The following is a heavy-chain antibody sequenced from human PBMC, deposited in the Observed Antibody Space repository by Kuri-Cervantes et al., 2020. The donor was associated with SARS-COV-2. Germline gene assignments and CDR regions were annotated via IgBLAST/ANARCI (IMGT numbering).Heavy chain of an antibody. CDR3: ARTYYYDSSGLPDAFDI. J-gene: IGHJ3*02. Sequence: SQTLSLTCAVSGYSISSGYYWGWIRQPPGKGLEWIGEIYHSGSTNYNPSLKSLVTISVDTSKNQFSLKLSSVTAADTAVYYCARTYYYDSSGLPDAFDIWGQGTMVTVSS. V-gene: IGHV4-38-2*01. CDR1: GYSISSGYY. D-gene: IGHD3-22*01. CDR2: IYHSGST.